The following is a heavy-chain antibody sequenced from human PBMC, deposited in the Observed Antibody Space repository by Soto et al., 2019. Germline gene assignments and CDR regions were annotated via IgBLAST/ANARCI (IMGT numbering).Heavy chain of an antibody. J-gene: IGHJ4*02. D-gene: IGHD6-6*01. CDR1: GFTLSNYW. V-gene: IGHV3-7*01. CDR2: MKQDGSQI. Sequence: TGGSLRLSCAASGFTLSNYWMSWVLQAPGKGLEWVANMKQDGSQIYYVASLKGRFTISRDNAKNSVYLQMNSLRVEDTAVYYCARIGYSSSSFDYWGQGTLVTVSS. CDR3: ARIGYSSSSFDY.